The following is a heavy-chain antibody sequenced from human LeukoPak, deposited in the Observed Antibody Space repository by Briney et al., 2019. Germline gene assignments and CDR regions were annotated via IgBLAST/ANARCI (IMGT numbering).Heavy chain of an antibody. J-gene: IGHJ3*02. CDR1: GGSFSGYY. CDR3: ARLDVTYDAFDI. Sequence: PSETLSLTCAVYGGSFSGYYWSWIRQPPGKGLEWIGEINHSGSTNYNPSLKSRVTISVDTSKNQFSLKLSSVTAADTAVYYCARLDVTYDAFDIWGQGTMVTVSS. D-gene: IGHD4-11*01. CDR2: INHSGST. V-gene: IGHV4-34*01.